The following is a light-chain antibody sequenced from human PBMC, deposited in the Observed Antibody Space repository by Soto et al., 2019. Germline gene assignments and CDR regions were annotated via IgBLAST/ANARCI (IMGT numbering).Light chain of an antibody. V-gene: IGKV1-5*03. J-gene: IGKJ1*01. CDR2: KAS. Sequence: DIQVTQSPSTLSASVGDRVTITCRASQSLNDWLAWYQQKPGKAPKLLIYKASGLESGVPSRFSGSGSGTEFTLTISSLQPDDFATYYCQQYNVYPWTFGQGTKVEIK. CDR1: QSLNDW. CDR3: QQYNVYPWT.